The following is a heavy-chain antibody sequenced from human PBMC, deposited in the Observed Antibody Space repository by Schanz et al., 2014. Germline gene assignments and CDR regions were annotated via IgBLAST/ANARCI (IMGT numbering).Heavy chain of an antibody. CDR1: GYNITSND. CDR2: MNPNSGNP. Sequence: QVQLVQSGAEVRKPGASVKVSCKASGYNITSNDVTWVRQAPGQGLEWLGWMNPNSGNPGFAQKFRGRVTMTRNTSMSTAYIELHILTSEDTAVYYCARGRTFDYWGQGTLVTVSS. CDR3: ARGRTFDY. V-gene: IGHV1-8*01. J-gene: IGHJ4*02.